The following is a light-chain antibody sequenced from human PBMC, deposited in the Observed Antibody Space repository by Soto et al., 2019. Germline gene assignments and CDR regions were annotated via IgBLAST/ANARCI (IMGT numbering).Light chain of an antibody. CDR1: QSVLYSSNNKNY. V-gene: IGKV4-1*01. CDR3: QQYYSTPQ. J-gene: IGKJ1*01. CDR2: WAS. Sequence: DIVMTQSPDSLAVSLGERATINCKSSQSVLYSSNNKNYLAWYQQKPGQPPKLLIYWASTRESGVPDPFSGSGSGTDFNLTISSLQAEDVAVYYCQQYYSTPQFGQGTKVEIK.